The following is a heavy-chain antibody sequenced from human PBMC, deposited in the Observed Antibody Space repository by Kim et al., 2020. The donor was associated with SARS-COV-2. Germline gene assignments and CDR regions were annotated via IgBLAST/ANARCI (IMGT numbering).Heavy chain of an antibody. V-gene: IGHV4-38-2*02. CDR1: GYSISSGYY. J-gene: IGHJ6*02. D-gene: IGHD6-13*01. Sequence: SETLSLTCTVSGYSISSGYYWGWIRQPPGKGLEWIGSIYHSGSTYYNPSLKSRVTISVDTSKNQFSLKLSSVTAADTAVYYCARDEARQQLFHYGMDVWGQGTTVTVSS. CDR3: ARDEARQQLFHYGMDV. CDR2: IYHSGST.